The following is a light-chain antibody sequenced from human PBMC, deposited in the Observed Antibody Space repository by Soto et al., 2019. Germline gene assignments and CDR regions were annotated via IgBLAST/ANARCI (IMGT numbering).Light chain of an antibody. Sequence: QSALTQPASVSGSPGQSITISCTGTSSDVGGYNYVSWYQQHPGKAPKLMIYDVSNRPSGVSNRFSGSKSGNTASLTISGLQAEDEAEYYCISYTSSSTLVFGGWPQMTVL. J-gene: IGLJ2*01. CDR1: SSDVGGYNY. V-gene: IGLV2-14*01. CDR3: ISYTSSSTLV. CDR2: DVS.